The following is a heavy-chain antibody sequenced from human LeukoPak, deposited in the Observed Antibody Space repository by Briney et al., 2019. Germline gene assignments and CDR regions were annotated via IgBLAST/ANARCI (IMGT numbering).Heavy chain of an antibody. CDR1: GGTFSSYA. J-gene: IGHJ4*02. CDR3: ASAVDTAHSRTKYYFDY. CDR2: IIPIFGTA. V-gene: IGHV1-69*01. Sequence: SVKVSCKASGGTFSSYAISWVRQAPEQGLEWMGGIIPIFGTANYAQKFQGRVTITADESTSTAYMELSSLRSEDTAVYYCASAVDTAHSRTKYYFDYWGQGTLVTVSS. D-gene: IGHD5-18*01.